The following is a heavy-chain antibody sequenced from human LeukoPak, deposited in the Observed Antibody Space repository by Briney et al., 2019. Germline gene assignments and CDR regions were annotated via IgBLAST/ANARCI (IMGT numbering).Heavy chain of an antibody. V-gene: IGHV1-2*02. CDR1: GYTFTDYY. J-gene: IGHJ3*01. CDR3: AREFRTTTWSFDAFDL. Sequence: ASVKVSCKASGYTFTDYYMHWVRHAPGQGLDWVGWIKPTSGATNYAQKFQGRVTMTRDTSNNTSYMELSRLRSDDTAVYYCAREFRTTTWSFDAFDLWGQGTMVTVSS. D-gene: IGHD1/OR15-1a*01. CDR2: IKPTSGAT.